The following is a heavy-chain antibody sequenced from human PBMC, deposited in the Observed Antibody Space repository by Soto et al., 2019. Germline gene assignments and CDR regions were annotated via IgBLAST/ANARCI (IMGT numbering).Heavy chain of an antibody. V-gene: IGHV1-8*01. CDR1: GYTFTSYY. D-gene: IGHD1-1*01. Sequence: ASVKVSCKASGYTFTSYYIYWVRQATGQGLEWMGWMNPNTGNSGYAQKFQGRVTMTSDTSISTAHMVLSSLRSEDTAVYYCARRAETNGWNGFGADKYYFDFWGQGTLVTVSS. CDR3: ARRAETNGWNGFGADKYYFDF. CDR2: MNPNTGNS. J-gene: IGHJ4*02.